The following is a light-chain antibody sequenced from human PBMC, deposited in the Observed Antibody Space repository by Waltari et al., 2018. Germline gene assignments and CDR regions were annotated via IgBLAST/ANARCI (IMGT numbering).Light chain of an antibody. J-gene: IGLJ2*01. V-gene: IGLV3-21*04. Sequence: SYVVTQSPSVSVAPGETARLTWGGDNIGSKSVHWYPQRPGPAPGLVISCDSDRPSGVPERFSGSNSGNTATLTISWVEAEDEADYYCLVWHSTIDHQGVFGGGTKLTVL. CDR3: LVWHSTIDHQGV. CDR2: CDS. CDR1: NIGSKS.